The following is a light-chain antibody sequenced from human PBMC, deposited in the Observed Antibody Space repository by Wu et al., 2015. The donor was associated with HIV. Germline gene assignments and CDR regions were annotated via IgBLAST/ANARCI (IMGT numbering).Light chain of an antibody. V-gene: IGKV3-11*01. J-gene: IGKJ4*01. Sequence: EIVMTQSPATLSVSPGERSTLFCRAIQSVNSNLAWYQQKPGQAPRLLIYDASTRATGIPARFSGSGSGTDFTLTISSLEPEDFAVYYCQQRSTWLLTFGGGTKVEIK. CDR2: DAS. CDR3: QQRSTWLLT. CDR1: QSVNSN.